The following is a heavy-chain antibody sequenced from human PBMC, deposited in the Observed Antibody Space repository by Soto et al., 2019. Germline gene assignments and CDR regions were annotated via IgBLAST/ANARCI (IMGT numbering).Heavy chain of an antibody. CDR3: AKAYFVWSSEQPYYFDY. CDR2: ISGSGGRS. CDR1: GFTFSNYA. V-gene: IGHV3-23*01. Sequence: EVQLFGFWGRLGTAWGSLRLSCAASGFTFSNYAMTWVRQGPGKGLEWVSGISGSGGRSYYADSVKGRFTISRDNSKSTLYLQMNSLRAEDTAVYYCAKAYFVWSSEQPYYFDYWGQGTLVTVSS. D-gene: IGHD3-16*01. J-gene: IGHJ4*02.